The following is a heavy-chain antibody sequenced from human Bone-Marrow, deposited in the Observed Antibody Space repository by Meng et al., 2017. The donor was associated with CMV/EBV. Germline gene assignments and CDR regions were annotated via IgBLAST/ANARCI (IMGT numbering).Heavy chain of an antibody. CDR3: AKSQARTPNSRDAFDI. CDR1: GGTFSKYA. V-gene: IGHV1-69*05. Sequence: SVKVSCKASGGTFSKYAISWVRRAPGQGLEWMGGIIPILGTGKYAQKFQGRVTITTDESTSTAYMELSSLRFEDTAVYYCAKSQARTPNSRDAFDIWGQGTMVTVSS. CDR2: IIPILGTG. D-gene: IGHD1-14*01. J-gene: IGHJ3*02.